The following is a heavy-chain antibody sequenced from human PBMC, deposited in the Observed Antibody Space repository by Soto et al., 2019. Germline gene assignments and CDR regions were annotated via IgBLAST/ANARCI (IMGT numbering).Heavy chain of an antibody. Sequence: QITLKESGPTLVTPTQTLTLTCSFSAFSLTSRPMAVGWIRQPPGKTLEWLAVIYWDDDKRYSPALNSRLTITKDTSKNQVALTVPNMDPVDAATYYCALILGGYSWNGGYFDYWGQGSLVT. CDR1: AFSLTSRPMA. CDR3: ALILGGYSWNGGYFDY. V-gene: IGHV2-5*02. J-gene: IGHJ4*02. D-gene: IGHD1-20*01. CDR2: IYWDDDK.